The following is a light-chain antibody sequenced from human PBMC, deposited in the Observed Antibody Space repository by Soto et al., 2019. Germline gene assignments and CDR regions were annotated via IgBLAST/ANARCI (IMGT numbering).Light chain of an antibody. Sequence: DIQMTQSPSSLSASEGDRVTITCQASQDISNYLNWYQQKPGKAPKLLIYDASHLETGVPSRFGGGGYGTDFNKPISSLQPADIVTYYCHQYDNIPRGTFGHGNKVDIK. V-gene: IGKV1-33*01. CDR3: HQYDNIPRGT. J-gene: IGKJ3*01. CDR1: QDISNY. CDR2: DAS.